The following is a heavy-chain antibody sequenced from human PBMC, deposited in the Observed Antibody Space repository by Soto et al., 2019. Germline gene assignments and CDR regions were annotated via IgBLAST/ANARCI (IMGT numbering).Heavy chain of an antibody. J-gene: IGHJ6*02. V-gene: IGHV1-69*12. Sequence: QVQLVQSGAEVKKPGSSVKVSCKASGGTFSSYAISWVRQAPGQGLEWMGGIIPIFGTANYAQKFQGRVTITADESTSTAYKELSSHRSEDTAVYYWARHVPAAGYYYGVDVWGQGTTVTVSS. CDR2: IIPIFGTA. CDR3: ARHVPAAGYYYGVDV. CDR1: GGTFSSYA. D-gene: IGHD2-2*01.